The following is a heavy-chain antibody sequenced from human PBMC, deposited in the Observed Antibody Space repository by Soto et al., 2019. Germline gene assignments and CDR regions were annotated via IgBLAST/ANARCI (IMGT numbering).Heavy chain of an antibody. J-gene: IGHJ4*02. Sequence: GASVKVSCKASGYTFTGYYMHWVRQAPGQGLEWMGWINPNSGGTNYAQKFQGWVTMTRDTSISTAYMELSRLRSDDTAVYYCARTIAESRGSWYGSLYYFDYWGQGTLVTVSS. D-gene: IGHD6-13*01. CDR3: ARTIAESRGSWYGSLYYFDY. CDR1: GYTFTGYY. V-gene: IGHV1-2*04. CDR2: INPNSGGT.